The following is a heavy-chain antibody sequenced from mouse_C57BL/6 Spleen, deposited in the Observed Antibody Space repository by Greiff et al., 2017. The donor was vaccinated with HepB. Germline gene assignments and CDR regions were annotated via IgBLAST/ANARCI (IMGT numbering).Heavy chain of an antibody. D-gene: IGHD2-1*01. J-gene: IGHJ4*01. V-gene: IGHV5-4*01. CDR3: ARESGNYVGYAMDY. CDR2: ISDGGSYT. Sequence: EVHLVESGGGLVKPGGSLKLSCAASGFTFSSYAMSWVRQTPEKRLEWVATISDGGSYTYYPDNVKGRFTISRDNAKNNLYLQMSHLKSEDTAMYYCARESGNYVGYAMDYWGQGTSVTVSS. CDR1: GFTFSSYA.